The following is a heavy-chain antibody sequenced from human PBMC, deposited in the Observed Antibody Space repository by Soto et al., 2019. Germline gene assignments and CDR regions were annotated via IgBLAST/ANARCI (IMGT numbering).Heavy chain of an antibody. D-gene: IGHD3-22*01. CDR1: GVSIRSSSYY. CDR2: LYYSRST. V-gene: IGHV4-39*01. Sequence: QLQLQESGPGLLKPSETLSLTCIVSGVSIRSSSYYWGWVRQSPGKGLEWIGSLYYSRSTYYNPSLKRRVTFSVDTSKNQFSLQLRSVTAADTAVYYCARLFYYDTTSYYNEAYWGQGTLVTVSS. CDR3: ARLFYYDTTSYYNEAY. J-gene: IGHJ4*02.